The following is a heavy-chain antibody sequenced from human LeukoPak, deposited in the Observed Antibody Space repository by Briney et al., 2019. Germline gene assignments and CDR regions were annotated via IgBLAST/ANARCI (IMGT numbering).Heavy chain of an antibody. D-gene: IGHD3-22*01. J-gene: IGHJ4*02. Sequence: ASVKVSCKASGYTFTSYDINWVRQATGQGLEWMGGIIPIFGTANYAQKFQGRVTITADESTSTAYMELSSLRSEDTAVYYCARVPQGSSGYYYFDYWGQGTLVTVSS. CDR2: IIPIFGTA. CDR3: ARVPQGSSGYYYFDY. CDR1: GYTFTSYD. V-gene: IGHV1-69*13.